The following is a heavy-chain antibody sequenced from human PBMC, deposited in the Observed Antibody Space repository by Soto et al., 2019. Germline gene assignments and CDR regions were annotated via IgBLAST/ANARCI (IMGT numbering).Heavy chain of an antibody. J-gene: IGHJ5*02. CDR1: GGTFSSYT. Sequence: SVKVSCKASGGTFSSYTISWVRQAPGQGLEWMGRIIPILGIANYAQKFQGRVTITADKSTSTAYMELSSLRSEDTAVYYCAREYYYDSSGYEDNWFDPWGQGTLVNVSS. V-gene: IGHV1-69*04. CDR2: IIPILGIA. CDR3: AREYYYDSSGYEDNWFDP. D-gene: IGHD3-22*01.